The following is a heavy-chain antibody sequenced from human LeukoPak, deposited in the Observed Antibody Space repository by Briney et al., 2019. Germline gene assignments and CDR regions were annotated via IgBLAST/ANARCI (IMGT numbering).Heavy chain of an antibody. J-gene: IGHJ4*02. CDR2: INSDGYSI. CDR3: ARGIAVAGTDY. CDR1: GFTFSSYW. D-gene: IGHD6-19*01. V-gene: IGHV3-74*01. Sequence: PGGSLRLSCAASGFTFSSYWMHWVRQAPGKGLVWLSRINSDGYSISYADSVKGRFTISRDNAKNTLYLQMNSLRAEDTAMYYCARGIAVAGTDYWGQGTLVTVSS.